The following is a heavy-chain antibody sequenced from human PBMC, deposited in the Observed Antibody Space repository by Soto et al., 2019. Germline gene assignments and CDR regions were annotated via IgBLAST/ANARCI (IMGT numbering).Heavy chain of an antibody. V-gene: IGHV1-69*02. CDR1: GGAFNTYT. CDR2: IIPMLTVT. D-gene: IGHD2-2*01. CDR3: SIGSWSAETFDV. Sequence: SVKVSCKAAGGAFNTYTLIWVRQAPGHGLEWMGRIIPMLTVTNSAQKFQGRLTLTADKSTGTAFMELTSLRSDDTAVYYCSIGSWSAETFDVWGQGTMVTVSS. J-gene: IGHJ3*01.